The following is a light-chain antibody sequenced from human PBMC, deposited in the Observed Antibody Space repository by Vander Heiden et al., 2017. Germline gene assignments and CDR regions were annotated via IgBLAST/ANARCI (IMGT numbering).Light chain of an antibody. CDR2: GAS. V-gene: IGKV1-39*01. CDR1: QTVSRF. CDR3: QQSYSTPYT. J-gene: IGKJ2*01. Sequence: IQMTQSPSSLSASVGDRVTITCRASQTVSRFITWFQLKPGKAPRLLLYGASTLQSGVPSRFSDSGSGTDFTLTIDSLEVDDFATYYCQQSYSTPYTFGQGTKLEI.